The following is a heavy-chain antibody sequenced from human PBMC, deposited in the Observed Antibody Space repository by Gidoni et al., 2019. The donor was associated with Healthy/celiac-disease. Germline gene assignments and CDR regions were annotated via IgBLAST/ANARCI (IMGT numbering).Heavy chain of an antibody. Sequence: QVQLQQWGAGLWKPSETLSRTCAVYGGSFSCYYWSWIRQPPGKGLEWIGEISHSGSNHYNPSLKRRGTISVDTSKNQFSLKLSSVTAADTAVYYCARRAQITMIVVVNRRAGGMDVWGQGTTVTVSS. J-gene: IGHJ6*02. CDR1: GGSFSCYY. CDR3: ARRAQITMIVVVNRRAGGMDV. CDR2: ISHSGSN. V-gene: IGHV4-34*01. D-gene: IGHD3-22*01.